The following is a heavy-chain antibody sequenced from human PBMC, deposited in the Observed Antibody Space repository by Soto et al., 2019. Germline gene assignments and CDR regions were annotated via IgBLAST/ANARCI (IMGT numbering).Heavy chain of an antibody. D-gene: IGHD6-19*01. CDR3: ARGAVTGTSLFDY. Sequence: GSLRLSCAVSGFTLTTYSMNWVRQAPGKGLEWISFINKNGFTIYYADSVKGRFTISRDYAKNSLYLQMDSLRHEDTAVYYCARGAVTGTSLFDYWGLGTLVTVSS. J-gene: IGHJ4*02. CDR1: GFTLTTYS. CDR2: INKNGFTI. V-gene: IGHV3-48*02.